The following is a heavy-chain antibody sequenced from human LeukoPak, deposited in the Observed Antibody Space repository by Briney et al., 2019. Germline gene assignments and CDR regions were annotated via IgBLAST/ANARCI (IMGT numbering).Heavy chain of an antibody. V-gene: IGHV1-69*05. CDR1: GGTFSSYA. D-gene: IGHD4-11*01. J-gene: IGHJ6*03. CDR3: ARFPQIWDYSNRNYYSYYMDV. CDR2: IIPIFGTA. Sequence: GSSVKVSCKASGGTFSSYAISWVRQAPGQGLEWMGGIIPIFGTANYAQKFQGRVTITTDESTSTAYMELSSLRSEDTAVYYCARFPQIWDYSNRNYYSYYMDVWGKGTTVTVSS.